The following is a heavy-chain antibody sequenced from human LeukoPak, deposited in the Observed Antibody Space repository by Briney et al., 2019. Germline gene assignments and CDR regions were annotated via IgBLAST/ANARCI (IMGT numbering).Heavy chain of an antibody. CDR1: GFTFSSFG. CDR2: ISSSSSTI. V-gene: IGHV3-48*01. J-gene: IGHJ1*01. Sequence: GRSLRLSCAASGFTFSSFGMHWVRQAPGKGLEWVSYISSSSSTIYYADSVKGRFTISRDNAKNSLYLQMNSLRAEDTAVYYCARDGTYYDFWSGYHTAEYFQHWGQGTLVTVSS. D-gene: IGHD3-3*01. CDR3: ARDGTYYDFWSGYHTAEYFQH.